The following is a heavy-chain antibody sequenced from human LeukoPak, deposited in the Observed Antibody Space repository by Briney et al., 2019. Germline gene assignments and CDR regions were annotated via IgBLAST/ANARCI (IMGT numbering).Heavy chain of an antibody. V-gene: IGHV4-61*01. D-gene: IGHD5-18*01. Sequence: PSETLSLTCTVSGDSVSSGSYYWSWIRQPPGKGLEWIGYIYYSGSTKYNPSLKSRVTISVDKSKNQFSLKLSSVTAADTAVYYCARDTAMVPYYFDYWGQGTLVTVSS. CDR1: GDSVSSGSYY. CDR3: ARDTAMVPYYFDY. J-gene: IGHJ4*02. CDR2: IYYSGST.